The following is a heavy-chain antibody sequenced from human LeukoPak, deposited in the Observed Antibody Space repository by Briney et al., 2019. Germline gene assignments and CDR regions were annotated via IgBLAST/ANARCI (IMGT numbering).Heavy chain of an antibody. D-gene: IGHD2-2*01. J-gene: IGHJ5*02. Sequence: GGTLRLSCAGSGFSFSRHGMNWVRQAPGKGLEWVSGISPSGDITYYTDSVRGRFTISRDNSKNTLYLQMNSLRVEDTAVYYCAGYCSTTSCYSSPNWFDPWGQGTLVTVSS. CDR3: AGYCSTTSCYSSPNWFDP. CDR2: ISPSGDIT. CDR1: GFSFSRHG. V-gene: IGHV3-23*01.